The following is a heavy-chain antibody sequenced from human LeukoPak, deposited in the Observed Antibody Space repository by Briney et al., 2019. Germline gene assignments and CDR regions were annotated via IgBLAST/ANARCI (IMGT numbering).Heavy chain of an antibody. V-gene: IGHV3-74*01. D-gene: IGHD6-6*01. J-gene: IGHJ4*02. Sequence: GGSLRLSCAASGFTFTNYWMHWVRQAPGMGLVWVSRLPPDELGIIYADSVKGRFTVSRNNAKNTVYLQMNNLRVDDTAMYYCVGTIASRGSEYWGQGALVTVSS. CDR2: LPPDELGI. CDR1: GFTFTNYW. CDR3: VGTIASRGSEY.